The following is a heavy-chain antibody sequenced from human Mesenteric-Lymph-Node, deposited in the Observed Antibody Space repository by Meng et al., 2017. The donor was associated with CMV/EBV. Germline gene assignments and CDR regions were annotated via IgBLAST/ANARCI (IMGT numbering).Heavy chain of an antibody. V-gene: IGHV4-59*01. CDR1: GGSISSYY. Sequence: SETLSLTCTVSGGSISSYYWSWIRQPPGKGLEWIGYIYYSGSTNYNPSLKSRVTISVDTSKNQFSLKLSSVTAADTAVYYCARYSPPLYYYDSSGSQGVDYWGQGTLGTVSS. CDR3: ARYSPPLYYYDSSGSQGVDY. CDR2: IYYSGST. D-gene: IGHD3-22*01. J-gene: IGHJ4*02.